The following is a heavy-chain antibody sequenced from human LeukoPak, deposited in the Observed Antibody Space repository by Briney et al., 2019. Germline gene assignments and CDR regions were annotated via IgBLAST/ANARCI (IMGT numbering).Heavy chain of an antibody. V-gene: IGHV4-4*07. CDR3: ARDQKGYCSSTSCYKYNWFDP. CDR2: MYTSGST. CDR1: GGSISSYY. J-gene: IGHJ5*02. Sequence: SETLSLTCTVSGGSISSYYWSWIRQPAGKGLEWIGRMYTSGSTNYNPSLKSRVTMSVDTSKNQFSLKLSSVTAADTAVYYCARDQKGYCSSTSCYKYNWFDPWGQGTLVTVSS. D-gene: IGHD2-2*02.